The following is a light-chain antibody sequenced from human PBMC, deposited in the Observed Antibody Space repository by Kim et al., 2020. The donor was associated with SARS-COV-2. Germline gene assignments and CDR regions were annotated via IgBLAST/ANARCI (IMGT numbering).Light chain of an antibody. J-gene: IGLJ3*02. CDR1: SSDVGNYDS. Sequence: GQSITIPCTGTSSDVGNYDSVSWYQQHPGKAPKLLIYDVTKRPSGVSNRFSGSKSGNTASLTISGLQAEDEADYYCSSYTSSSTWVFGGGTQLTVL. CDR3: SSYTSSSTWV. CDR2: DVT. V-gene: IGLV2-14*03.